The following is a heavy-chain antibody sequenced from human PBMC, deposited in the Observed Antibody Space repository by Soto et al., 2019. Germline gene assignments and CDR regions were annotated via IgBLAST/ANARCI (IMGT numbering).Heavy chain of an antibody. CDR3: ARDGGRHSGGIDY. CDR2: IIPIFGTA. CDR1: GGTFSSYS. D-gene: IGHD1-26*01. Sequence: QVQLVQSGAEVKKPGSSVKVSCKASGGTFSSYSINWVRQAPGQGLEWMGEIIPIFGTANYAQKFQGRVTITADESTSTAYMELSSLRSEDSAVYFCARDGGRHSGGIDYWDQGTLVTVSS. J-gene: IGHJ4*02. V-gene: IGHV1-69*01.